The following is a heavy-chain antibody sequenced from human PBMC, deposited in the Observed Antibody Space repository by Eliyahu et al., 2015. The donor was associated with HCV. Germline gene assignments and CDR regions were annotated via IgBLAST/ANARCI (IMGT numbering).Heavy chain of an antibody. CDR3: ARQRVTMVRGVWWYYGMDV. CDR2: IWYDGSNK. D-gene: IGHD3-10*01. V-gene: IGHV3-33*01. Sequence: QVQLVESGGGVVQPGRSLRLSCAASGFXFSSXGXXWVRQAPGKGLEWVAVIWYDGSNKYYADSVKGRFTISRDNSKNTLYLQMNSLRAEDTAVYYCARQRVTMVRGVWWYYGMDVWGQGTTVTVSS. CDR1: GFXFSSXG. J-gene: IGHJ6*02.